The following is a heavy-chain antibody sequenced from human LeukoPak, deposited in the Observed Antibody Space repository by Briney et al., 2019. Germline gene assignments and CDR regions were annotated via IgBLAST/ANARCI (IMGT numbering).Heavy chain of an antibody. CDR3: AKSRSGGGSCYNY. CDR1: GFTFNNYW. V-gene: IGHV3-23*01. CDR2: ISGSDDST. J-gene: IGHJ4*02. Sequence: GGSLRLSCAASGFTFNNYWMHWVRQAPGKGLEWVSTISGSDDSTYYADSVRGRFTISRDNSKNTLYLQMNSLGAEDTAVYYYAKSRSGGGSCYNYWGQGTLVTVSS. D-gene: IGHD2-15*01.